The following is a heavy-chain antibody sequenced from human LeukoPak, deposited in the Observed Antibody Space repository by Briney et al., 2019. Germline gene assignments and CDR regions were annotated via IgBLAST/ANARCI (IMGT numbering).Heavy chain of an antibody. D-gene: IGHD5-18*01. J-gene: IGHJ3*01. CDR1: GDSVSSNSS. Sequence: SQTLSLTCAISGDSVSSNSSWNWIRQSPSRGLEWLGRTYYRSKWYNDYVVSVKSRININPDTSENQFSLQLNSVTPEDTAVYYCARGGQGDGYSADEAFDLWGQGTMVTVS. CDR3: ARGGQGDGYSADEAFDL. CDR2: TYYRSKWYN. V-gene: IGHV6-1*01.